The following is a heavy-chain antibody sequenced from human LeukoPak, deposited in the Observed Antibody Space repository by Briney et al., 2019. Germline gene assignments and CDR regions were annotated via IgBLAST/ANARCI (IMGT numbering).Heavy chain of an antibody. Sequence: SETLSLTCTVSGGSISSYYWSWIRQPPGKGLEWIGYIYYSGSTNYNPSLKSRVTISVDTSKNQFSLKLSSVAAADTAVYYCARAANFDWYNAFDIWGQGTMVTVSS. CDR1: GGSISSYY. J-gene: IGHJ3*02. V-gene: IGHV4-59*01. CDR2: IYYSGST. CDR3: ARAANFDWYNAFDI. D-gene: IGHD3-9*01.